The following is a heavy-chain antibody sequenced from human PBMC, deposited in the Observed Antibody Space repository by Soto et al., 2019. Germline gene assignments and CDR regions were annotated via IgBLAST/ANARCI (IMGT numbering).Heavy chain of an antibody. J-gene: IGHJ6*02. CDR1: GGSISSGGYY. Sequence: QVQLQESGPGLVKPSQTLSLTCTVSGGSISSGGYYWSWIRQHPGKGLEWIGYIYYSGSTYYSPSLKSRVTISVDTSKNQFSLKLSSVTAADTAVYYCARDRGGATTYYYYGMDVWGQGTTVTVSS. CDR2: IYYSGST. V-gene: IGHV4-31*03. D-gene: IGHD1-26*01. CDR3: ARDRGGATTYYYYGMDV.